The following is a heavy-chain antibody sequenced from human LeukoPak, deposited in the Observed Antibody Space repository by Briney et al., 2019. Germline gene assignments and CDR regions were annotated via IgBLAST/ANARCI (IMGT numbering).Heavy chain of an antibody. D-gene: IGHD1-26*01. CDR1: GHIFSNYP. J-gene: IGHJ4*02. CDR2: IIPIFGTV. CDR3: ARGRWELRGGYFDY. Sequence: ASVKVSCKASGHIFSNYPITWVRQAPGQGLEWMGRIIPIFGTVNYAQKFQGRVTIIADKSTSTAYMKLSSLRSEDTAVYYCARGRWELRGGYFDYWGQGTLVTVSS. V-gene: IGHV1-69*06.